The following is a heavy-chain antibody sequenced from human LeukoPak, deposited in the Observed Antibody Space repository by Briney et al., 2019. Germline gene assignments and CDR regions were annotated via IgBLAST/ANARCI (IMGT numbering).Heavy chain of an antibody. J-gene: IGHJ6*03. V-gene: IGHV3-23*01. CDR3: AKGPYSYTSGRLHPHYMDV. D-gene: IGHD3-22*01. CDR1: GFTFSTYG. CDR2: ISGGDVST. Sequence: GGSLRLSCAASGFTFSTYGMSWVRQAPGKGLEWVSAISGGDVSTYYADSVKGRFTISRDNSKNTLYLQINSLRAEDTAVYYCAKGPYSYTSGRLHPHYMDVWGKGTTITVSS.